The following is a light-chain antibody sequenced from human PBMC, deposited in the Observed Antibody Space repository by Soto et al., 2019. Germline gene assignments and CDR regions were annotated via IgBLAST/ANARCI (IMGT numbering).Light chain of an antibody. CDR2: DVT. J-gene: IGLJ3*02. V-gene: IGLV2-8*01. CDR3: MCYAGGNTWV. Sequence: QSALTQPPSASGSPGQSVTISCTGTSSDVGTHGYVSWYQQHAGKAPKLMIYDVTNRPSGVPDRFSESKSANTASLTVSGLQAEDEADYYCMCYAGGNTWVFGGGTKVTVL. CDR1: SSDVGTHGY.